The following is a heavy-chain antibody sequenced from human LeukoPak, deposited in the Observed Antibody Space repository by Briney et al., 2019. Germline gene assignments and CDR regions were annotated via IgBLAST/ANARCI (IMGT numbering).Heavy chain of an antibody. Sequence: GGSLRLSCAASGFTFSSYGMHWVRQAPGKGLEWVAVISYDGSNKYYADSVKGRFTISRDNSKNTLYLQMNSLRAEDTAVYYCAKWPQRYCSSTSCQGSALSYYYYYGMDGWGQGTTVTVCS. V-gene: IGHV3-30*18. D-gene: IGHD2-2*01. CDR2: ISYDGSNK. CDR3: AKWPQRYCSSTSCQGSALSYYYYYGMDG. CDR1: GFTFSSYG. J-gene: IGHJ6*02.